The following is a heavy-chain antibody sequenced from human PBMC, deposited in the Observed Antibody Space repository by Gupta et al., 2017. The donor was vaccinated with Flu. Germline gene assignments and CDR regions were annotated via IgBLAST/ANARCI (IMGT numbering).Heavy chain of an antibody. V-gene: IGHV4-31*02. CDR2: IYYNGYT. CDR3: ARGLGSILGVAAKQTYFDL. D-gene: IGHD3-3*01. Sequence: WGWVRQGRGNGVEWMGHIYYNGYTYYNQSLQSRLTTSVDTSKNKFSLRLSFVTAGEKVIYSCARGLGSILGVAAKQTYFDLWGQGTLVTVTS. J-gene: IGHJ4*02.